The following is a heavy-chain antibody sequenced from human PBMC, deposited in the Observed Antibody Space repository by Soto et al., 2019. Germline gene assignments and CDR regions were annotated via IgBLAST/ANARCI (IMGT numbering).Heavy chain of an antibody. D-gene: IGHD2-2*01. J-gene: IGHJ1*01. V-gene: IGHV3-21*03. CDR3: ITDAGFCSRDSCYFWAF. CDR2: ISSSSSYI. CDR1: GFTFSSYS. Sequence: VGSLRLSCAASGFTFSSYSMNWVRQAPGKGLEWVSSISSSSSYIYYADSVKGRFTISRDNAKNSLYLQMNRLKTEDTGIYYCITDAGFCSRDSCYFWAFWGPGTLVTVSS.